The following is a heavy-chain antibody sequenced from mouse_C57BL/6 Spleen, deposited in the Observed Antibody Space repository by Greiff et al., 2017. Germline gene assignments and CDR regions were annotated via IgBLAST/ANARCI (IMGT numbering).Heavy chain of an antibody. Sequence: VQLQQPGAELVKPWASVSLSCKASGYTFTSYWMHWVKRRPGQGLEWIGMIHPNSGSTNYNEKFKSKATLTVDTSSSTAYMQLSSLTSEDSAVYYCARLSDYDGFAFWGQGTLVTVSA. J-gene: IGHJ3*01. CDR2: IHPNSGST. V-gene: IGHV1-64*01. CDR1: GYTFTSYW. D-gene: IGHD2-4*01. CDR3: ARLSDYDGFAF.